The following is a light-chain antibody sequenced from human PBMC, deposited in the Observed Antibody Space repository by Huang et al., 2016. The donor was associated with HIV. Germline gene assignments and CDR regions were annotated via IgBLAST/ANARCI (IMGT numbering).Light chain of an antibody. CDR1: PNISSY. CDR2: AAS. CDR3: QQSHSTPPT. Sequence: DIQMTQSPSSLSAFVGDRVTITCRASPNISSYLTWYQQKSGKAPNRLIYAASSLHGGVPSRFSGAGSGTDFTLTISSLQPEDFATYFCQQSHSTPPTCGGGTRVEIK. V-gene: IGKV1-39*01. J-gene: IGKJ4*01.